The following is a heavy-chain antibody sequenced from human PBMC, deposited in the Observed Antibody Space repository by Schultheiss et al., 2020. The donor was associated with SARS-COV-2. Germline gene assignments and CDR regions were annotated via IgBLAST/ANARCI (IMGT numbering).Heavy chain of an antibody. V-gene: IGHV4-59*12. CDR1: GGSISSYY. Sequence: SETLSLTCTVSGGSISSYYWSWIRQPAGKGLEWIGEIYHSGSTNYNPSLKSRVTISVDTSKNQFSLKLSSVTAADTAVYYCAREYYYGSGSQTSAVSYWGQGTLVTVSS. J-gene: IGHJ4*02. D-gene: IGHD3-10*01. CDR2: IYHSGST. CDR3: AREYYYGSGSQTSAVSY.